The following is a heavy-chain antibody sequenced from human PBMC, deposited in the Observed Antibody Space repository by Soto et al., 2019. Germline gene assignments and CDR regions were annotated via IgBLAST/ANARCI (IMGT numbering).Heavy chain of an antibody. CDR2: IYPGDSDT. J-gene: IGHJ6*02. CDR3: ARLGYYGSGSFIRYYYYGMDV. Sequence: GESLKISCKGSGYSFTSYWIGWVRQMPGKGLEWMGTIYPGDSDTRYSPSFQGQVTISADKSISTAYLQWSSLKASDTAMYYCARLGYYGSGSFIRYYYYGMDVWGQGTTVTVSS. V-gene: IGHV5-51*01. CDR1: GYSFTSYW. D-gene: IGHD3-10*01.